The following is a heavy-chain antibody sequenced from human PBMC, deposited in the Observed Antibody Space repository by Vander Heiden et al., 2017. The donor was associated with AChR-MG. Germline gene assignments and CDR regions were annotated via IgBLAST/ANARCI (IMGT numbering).Heavy chain of an antibody. V-gene: IGHV3-7*01. CDR1: GFPFSSYW. J-gene: IGHJ4*02. CDR3: ARSITIFGVVTQYFDY. CDR2: IKQDGSEK. Sequence: EVQLVESGGGLVQPGGSLRLSCAASGFPFSSYWMSWVRQAPGKGLEWVANIKQDGSEKYYVDSVKGRFTISRDNAKNSLYLQMNSLRAEDTAVYYCARSITIFGVVTQYFDYWGQGTLVTVSS. D-gene: IGHD3-3*01.